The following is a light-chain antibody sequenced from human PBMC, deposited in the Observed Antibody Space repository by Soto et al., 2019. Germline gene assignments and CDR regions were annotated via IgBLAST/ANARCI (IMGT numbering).Light chain of an antibody. Sequence: SYELTQPPSVSVAPGKTASISSGGNNIGSKGVHWYQQKPGQAPVLVVYSDTDMPPVIHERFSGYNSANLATLTISRVEAGDEADYYCQVWDSGSAHVVFGGGTQLTVL. CDR1: NIGSKG. CDR3: QVWDSGSAHVV. CDR2: SDT. J-gene: IGLJ2*01. V-gene: IGLV3-21*04.